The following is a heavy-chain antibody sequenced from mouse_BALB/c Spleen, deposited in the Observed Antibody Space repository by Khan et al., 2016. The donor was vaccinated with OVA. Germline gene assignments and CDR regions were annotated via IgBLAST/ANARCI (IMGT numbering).Heavy chain of an antibody. CDR3: ARSLYYSDSYAMDY. CDR1: GYSITSDYA. CDR2: ISSTGST. J-gene: IGHJ4*01. V-gene: IGHV3-2*02. Sequence: EVQLQASGPGLVKPSQSLSLTCTVTGYSITSDYAWNWIRQFPENKLEWMGYISSTGSTSYNHSLKSRISITRDTSKNQFFLHLNSWTTEDTATYYCARSLYYSDSYAMDYWGQGTSVTVSS. D-gene: IGHD2-13*01.